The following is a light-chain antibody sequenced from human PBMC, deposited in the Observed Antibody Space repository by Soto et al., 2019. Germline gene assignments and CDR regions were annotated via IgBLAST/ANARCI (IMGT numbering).Light chain of an antibody. CDR3: HQYGDSRWT. V-gene: IGKV3-20*01. CDR2: SAS. Sequence: EIVLTQSPGTLSLSPGERDTLSCRASQSVSNNYLAWYQQKPGQAPRLLIYSASHRATGIPDRFSGSESGTDFTLTISRLEPEDFAVYYCHQYGDSRWTFGQGTKVDI. CDR1: QSVSNNY. J-gene: IGKJ1*01.